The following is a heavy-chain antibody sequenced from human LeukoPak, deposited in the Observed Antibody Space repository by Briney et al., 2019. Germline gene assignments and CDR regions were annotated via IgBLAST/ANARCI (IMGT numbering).Heavy chain of an antibody. Sequence: GGSLRLSCAASGFTFSSYAMLWVRQAPGKGLEWVAVISYDGSNKYYADPVKGRFTISRDNSKNTLYLQMNSLRAEDTAVYYCAIIGGIAVAGTRVFDYWGQGTLVTVSS. J-gene: IGHJ4*02. V-gene: IGHV3-30-3*01. CDR3: AIIGGIAVAGTRVFDY. CDR1: GFTFSSYA. D-gene: IGHD6-19*01. CDR2: ISYDGSNK.